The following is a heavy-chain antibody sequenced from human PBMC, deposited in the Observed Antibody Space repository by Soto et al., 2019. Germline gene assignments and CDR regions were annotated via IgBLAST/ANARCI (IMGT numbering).Heavy chain of an antibody. D-gene: IGHD6-13*01. Sequence: PGGSLRLSCAASGFTFSSYGMHWVRQAPGKGLEWVAVISYDGSNKYYADSVKGRFTISRDNSKNTLYLQMNSLRAEDTAVYYCAKDLSIAPAGKYHYYYYGMAVWGQGTMVTVSS. J-gene: IGHJ6*02. CDR3: AKDLSIAPAGKYHYYYYGMAV. V-gene: IGHV3-30*18. CDR2: ISYDGSNK. CDR1: GFTFSSYG.